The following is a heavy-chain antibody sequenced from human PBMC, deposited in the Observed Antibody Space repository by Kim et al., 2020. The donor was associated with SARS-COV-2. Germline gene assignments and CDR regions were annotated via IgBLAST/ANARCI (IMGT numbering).Heavy chain of an antibody. CDR3: AKEGPGPGWLEPPWVYYYYGMDV. D-gene: IGHD1-1*01. J-gene: IGHJ6*02. CDR1: GFTFSSYA. V-gene: IGHV3-23*01. Sequence: GGSLRLSCAASGFTFSSYAMSWVRQAPGKGLEWVSAISGSGGSTYYADSVKGRFTISRDNSKNTLYLQMNSLRAEDTAVYYCAKEGPGPGWLEPPWVYYYYGMDVWGQGTTVTVSS. CDR2: ISGSGGST.